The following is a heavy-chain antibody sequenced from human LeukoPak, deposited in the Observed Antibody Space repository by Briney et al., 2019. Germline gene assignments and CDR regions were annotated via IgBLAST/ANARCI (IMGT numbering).Heavy chain of an antibody. CDR1: GGSISSYY. CDR3: ARGLQLLGHYYYGMDV. Sequence: SETLSLTCTVSGGSISSYYWSWIRQPPGKGLEWIGYIYYSGSTNYNPSLKSRVTISVDTSKNQFSLRLSSVTAADTAVYYCARGLQLLGHYYYGMDVWGQGTTVTVSS. D-gene: IGHD5-24*01. V-gene: IGHV4-59*12. CDR2: IYYSGST. J-gene: IGHJ6*02.